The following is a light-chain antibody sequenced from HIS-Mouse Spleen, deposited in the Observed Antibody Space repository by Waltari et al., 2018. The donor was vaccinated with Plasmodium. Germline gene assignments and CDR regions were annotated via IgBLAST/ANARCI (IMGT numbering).Light chain of an antibody. CDR2: AAS. J-gene: IGKJ3*01. CDR3: QQYNNWSFT. V-gene: IGKV1-39*01. CDR1: QSISSY. Sequence: DIQMTQSPPSLPASVGDRVTITCRESQSISSYLNRYQQKPGKAPKLLIYAASSLQSGVPSRFSGSGSGTDFTLTISSLQPEDFATYYCQQYNNWSFTFGPGTKVDIK.